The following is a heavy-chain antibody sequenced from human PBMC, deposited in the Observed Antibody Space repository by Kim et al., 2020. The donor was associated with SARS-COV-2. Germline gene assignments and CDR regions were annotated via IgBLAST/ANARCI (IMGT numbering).Heavy chain of an antibody. V-gene: IGHV3-20*01. CDR1: GFTFDDYG. CDR2: INWNGGST. Sequence: GGSLRLSCAASGFTFDDYGMSWVRQAPGKGLEWVSGINWNGGSTGYADSVKGRFTISRDNAKNSLYLQMNSLRAEDTALYHCARERWGVAGMLFDYWGQGTLVTVSS. J-gene: IGHJ4*02. CDR3: ARERWGVAGMLFDY. D-gene: IGHD6-19*01.